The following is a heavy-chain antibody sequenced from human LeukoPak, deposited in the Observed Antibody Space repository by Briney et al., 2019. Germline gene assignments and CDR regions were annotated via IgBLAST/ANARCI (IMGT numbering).Heavy chain of an antibody. CDR1: GGSFSGYY. D-gene: IGHD6-19*01. V-gene: IGHV4-34*01. CDR2: INHSGST. Sequence: SETLSLTCAVYGGSFSGYYWSWIRQPPGKGLEWIGEINHSGSTNYNPSLKSRVTISVDTSKNQFSLKLSSVTAADTAVYYCAGGNLKSPYSSGWYHWGQGTLVTVSS. J-gene: IGHJ4*02. CDR3: AGGNLKSPYSSGWYH.